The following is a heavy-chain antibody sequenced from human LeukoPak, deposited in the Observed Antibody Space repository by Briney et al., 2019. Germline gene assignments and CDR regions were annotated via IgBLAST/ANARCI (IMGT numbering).Heavy chain of an antibody. CDR3: ARGIAAAAYYFDY. V-gene: IGHV4-59*01. CDR1: GGSICSYY. D-gene: IGHD6-13*01. J-gene: IGHJ4*02. CDR2: IYYSGST. Sequence: PSETLSLTCTVSGGSICSYYWSWIRQPPGKGLEWIGYIYYSGSTNYNPSLKSRVTISVDTSKNQFSLKLSSVTAADTAVYYCARGIAAAAYYFDYWGQGTLVTVSS.